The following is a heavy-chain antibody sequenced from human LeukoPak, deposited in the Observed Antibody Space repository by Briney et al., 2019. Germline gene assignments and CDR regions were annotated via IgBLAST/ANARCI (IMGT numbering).Heavy chain of an antibody. D-gene: IGHD6-19*01. J-gene: IGHJ4*02. Sequence: SVKVSCKASGFTFTSSAMQWVRRARGQRLEWIGWIVVGSGNTNYAQKFQERVTITRDMSTSTAYMELSSLRSEDTAVYYCAAASSFYSSGWYGSGDYWGQGTLVTVSS. CDR1: GFTFTSSA. CDR2: IVVGSGNT. V-gene: IGHV1-58*02. CDR3: AAASSFYSSGWYGSGDY.